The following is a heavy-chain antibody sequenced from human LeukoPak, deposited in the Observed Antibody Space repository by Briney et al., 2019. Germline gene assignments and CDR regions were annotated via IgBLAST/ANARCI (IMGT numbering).Heavy chain of an antibody. CDR2: ISYDGSNK. D-gene: IGHD1-14*01. Sequence: GRSLRLSCAASGFTFSSYGMHWVRQAPGKGLEWVAVISYDGSNKYYADSVKGRFTISRDNSKNTLYLQMNSLRAEDTAVYYCAKGRNTAPEYWGQGTLVTVSS. J-gene: IGHJ4*02. CDR1: GFTFSSYG. CDR3: AKGRNTAPEY. V-gene: IGHV3-30*18.